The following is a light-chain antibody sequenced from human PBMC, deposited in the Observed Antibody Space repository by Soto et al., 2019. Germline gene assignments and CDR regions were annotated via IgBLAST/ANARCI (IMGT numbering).Light chain of an antibody. Sequence: EIVLTQSPGTLSLSPGERATLSCRASQSVPRSYLAWYQQKPGQAPRLLIYGTSSRATGIPDRFSGSGSGTDFTLTISRLEPEDFAVYYCQEYGSSPQVTFGPGTKVDIK. J-gene: IGKJ3*01. V-gene: IGKV3-20*01. CDR1: QSVPRSY. CDR3: QEYGSSPQVT. CDR2: GTS.